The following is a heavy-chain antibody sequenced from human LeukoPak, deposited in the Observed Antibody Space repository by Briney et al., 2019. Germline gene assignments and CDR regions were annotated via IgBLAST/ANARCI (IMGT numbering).Heavy chain of an antibody. J-gene: IGHJ4*02. CDR3: ARDRAVADPSAFDY. Sequence: PGGSLRLSCAASGFTFSSHWMSWVRQAPGKGLEWVANIKQDGSEKYYVDSVKGRFTISRDNAKNSMYLQMNSLRAEDTAVYYCARDRAVADPSAFDYWGQGTLVTVSS. CDR2: IKQDGSEK. V-gene: IGHV3-7*01. CDR1: GFTFSSHW. D-gene: IGHD6-19*01.